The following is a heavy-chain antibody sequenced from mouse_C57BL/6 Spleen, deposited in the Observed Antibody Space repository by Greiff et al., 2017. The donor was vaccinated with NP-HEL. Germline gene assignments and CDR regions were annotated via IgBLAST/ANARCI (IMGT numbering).Heavy chain of an antibody. CDR3: AREVSSGYWFAY. CDR1: GYSITSGYY. J-gene: IGHJ3*01. Sequence: EVQVVESGPGLVKPSQSLSLTCSVTGYSITSGYYWNWIRQFPGNKLEWMGYISYDGSNNYNPSLKNRISITRDTSKNQFFLKLNSVTTEDTATYYCAREVSSGYWFAYWGQGTLVTVSA. V-gene: IGHV3-6*01. CDR2: ISYDGSN. D-gene: IGHD3-2*02.